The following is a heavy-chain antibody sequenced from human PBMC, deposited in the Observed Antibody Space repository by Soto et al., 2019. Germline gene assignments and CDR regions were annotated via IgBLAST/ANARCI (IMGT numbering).Heavy chain of an antibody. V-gene: IGHV3-23*01. CDR2: INGGSGAT. Sequence: DVHLLESGGGSLQPGGSLRLSCVTSGFSFNTYAMHWVRQAPGKGLEWVAAINGGSGATYYADSVKGRFTVSRDKSRNTLYLQLSSLRVDDTAFYYCVKAAGRSGSLDYWGQGTLVTVSS. J-gene: IGHJ4*02. D-gene: IGHD3-10*01. CDR3: VKAAGRSGSLDY. CDR1: GFSFNTYA.